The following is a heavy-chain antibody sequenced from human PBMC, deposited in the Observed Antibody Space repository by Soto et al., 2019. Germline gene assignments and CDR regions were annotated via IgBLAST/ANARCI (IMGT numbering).Heavy chain of an antibody. J-gene: IGHJ5*02. V-gene: IGHV1-18*01. CDR2: ISAYNGNT. CDR1: GYTFTSYG. Sequence: ASVKVSCTASGYTFTSYGSSWVRQAPGQGLEWMGWISAYNGNTNYAQKLQGRVTMTTDTSTSTAYMELRSLRSDDTAVYYCAREGYSGSYYVKGNWFDPWGQGTLVTVSS. CDR3: AREGYSGSYYVKGNWFDP. D-gene: IGHD1-26*01.